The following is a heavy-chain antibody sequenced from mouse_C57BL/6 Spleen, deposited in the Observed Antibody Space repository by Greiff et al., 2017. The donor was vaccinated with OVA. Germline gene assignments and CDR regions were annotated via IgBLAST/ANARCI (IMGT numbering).Heavy chain of an antibody. V-gene: IGHV1-15*01. CDR2: IDPETGGT. Sequence: VQRVESGAELVRPGASVTLSCKASGYTFTDYEMHWVKQTPVHGLEWIGAIDPETGGTAYNQKFKGKAILTADKSSSTAYMELRSLTSEDSAVYYCTRSRAWFAYWGQGTLVTVSA. J-gene: IGHJ3*01. CDR3: TRSRAWFAY. CDR1: GYTFTDYE.